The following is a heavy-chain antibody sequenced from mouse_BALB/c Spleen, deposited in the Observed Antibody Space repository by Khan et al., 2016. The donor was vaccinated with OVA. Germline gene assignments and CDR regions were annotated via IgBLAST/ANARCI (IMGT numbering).Heavy chain of an antibody. J-gene: IGHJ4*01. CDR1: GFSLTSYG. V-gene: IGHV2-3*01. D-gene: IGHD6-1*01. Sequence: QVQLKQSGPGLVAPSQSLSITCTVSGFSLTSYGVSWVRQPPGKGLEWLGVIWGEGITNFHSDLISRMSISKDNYKSQVFLKLNSLQTDDTATYYCARFEASYYAMDYWGQGTSVIVSS. CDR2: IWGEGIT. CDR3: ARFEASYYAMDY.